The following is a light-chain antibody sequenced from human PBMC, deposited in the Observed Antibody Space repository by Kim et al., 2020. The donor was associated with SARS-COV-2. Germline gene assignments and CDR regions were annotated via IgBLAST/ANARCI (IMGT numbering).Light chain of an antibody. CDR2: DVN. CDR3: CSYAGRFTWV. Sequence: GQPVTSSCTGSSSDVGDYDLVSWYQQLPGTAPTLIMADVNKRPSGVPDRFSGSKSGNTASLTISGLQVEDEADYYCCSYAGRFTWVFGGGTRLTVL. V-gene: IGLV2-11*03. J-gene: IGLJ3*02. CDR1: SSDVGDYDL.